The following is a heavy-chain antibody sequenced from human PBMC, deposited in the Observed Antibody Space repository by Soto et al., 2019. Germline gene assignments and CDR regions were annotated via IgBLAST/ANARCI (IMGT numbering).Heavy chain of an antibody. J-gene: IGHJ6*03. V-gene: IGHV3-23*01. CDR1: GFTFSSYA. CDR2: ISGSGGST. CDR3: AKVSEPTDYYYYMDV. Sequence: GGSLRLSCAASGFTFSSYAMSWVRQAPGKGLEWVSAISGSGGSTYYADSVKGRFTISRDNSKNTLYLQMNSLRAEDTAVYYCAKVSEPTDYYYYMDVWGKGTTVTVSS.